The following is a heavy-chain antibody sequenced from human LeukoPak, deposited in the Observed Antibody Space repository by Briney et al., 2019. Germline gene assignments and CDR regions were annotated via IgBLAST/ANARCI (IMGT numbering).Heavy chain of an antibody. CDR2: IYPGDSDT. J-gene: IGHJ4*02. V-gene: IGHV5-51*01. CDR3: ARPGYCSSTSCYASF. D-gene: IGHD2-2*01. CDR1: GYSFTSYW. Sequence: GESLKFSCKGSGYSFTSYWIGWVRQMPGKGLEWMGIIYPGDSDTRYSPSFQGQVTISADKSISTAYLQWSSLKASDTAMYYCARPGYCSSTSCYASFWGQGTLVTVSS.